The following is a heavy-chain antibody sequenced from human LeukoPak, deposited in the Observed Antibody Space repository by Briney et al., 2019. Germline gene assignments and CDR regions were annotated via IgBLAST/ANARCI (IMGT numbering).Heavy chain of an antibody. Sequence: GGSLRLSCAASGFTFSSYAMSWVRQAPGKGLEWVSAISGSGGSTYYADSVKGRFTISRDNSKNTLYLQMNSLRAGDTAVYYCAKFGDGYNAYFDYWGQGTLVTVSS. CDR3: AKFGDGYNAYFDY. CDR2: ISGSGGST. CDR1: GFTFSSYA. D-gene: IGHD5-24*01. J-gene: IGHJ4*02. V-gene: IGHV3-23*01.